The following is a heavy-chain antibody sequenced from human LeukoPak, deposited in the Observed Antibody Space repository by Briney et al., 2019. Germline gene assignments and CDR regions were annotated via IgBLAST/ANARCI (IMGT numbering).Heavy chain of an antibody. CDR1: GFTVSSDY. J-gene: IGHJ6*03. CDR2: IYSGGST. Sequence: GGSLRLSCAASGFTVSSDYMSWVRQAPGKGLEWVSVIYSGGSTYYADSVKGRFTISRDNSKNTLYLQMNSLRAEDTAVYYCAXXXXXXXXXLKSYYYYYYMDVWGKGTTVTISS. V-gene: IGHV3-66*01. CDR3: AXXXXXXXXXLKSYYYYYYMDV.